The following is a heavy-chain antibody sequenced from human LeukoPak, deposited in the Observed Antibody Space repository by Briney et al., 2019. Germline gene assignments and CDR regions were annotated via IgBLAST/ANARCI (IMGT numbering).Heavy chain of an antibody. CDR2: INHSGST. J-gene: IGHJ3*02. V-gene: IGHV4-34*01. Sequence: SETLSLTCAVYGGSFSGYYWSWIRQPPGKGLEWIGEINHSGSTNYNPSLKSRVTISVDTSKNQFSLKLSSVTAADTAVYYCARWAVTTAMGPMDAFDIWGQGTMVTVSS. CDR3: ARWAVTTAMGPMDAFDI. CDR1: GGSFSGYY. D-gene: IGHD5-18*01.